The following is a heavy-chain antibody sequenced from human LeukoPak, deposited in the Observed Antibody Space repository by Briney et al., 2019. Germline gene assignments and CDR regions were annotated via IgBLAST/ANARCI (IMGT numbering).Heavy chain of an antibody. CDR2: ITGSSRST. V-gene: IGHV3-23*01. J-gene: IGHJ4*02. Sequence: GSLTLSCAASGFTFSSYAMSWVRQAPGKGLEWVSTITGSSRSTYYADSVRGRFTISRDNSKNTLYLQMNSLTAEDTAVYYCAKDTPLTAYSPGWSGNSFDSWGQGTLVTVSS. CDR1: GFTFSSYA. CDR3: AKDTPLTAYSPGWSGNSFDS. D-gene: IGHD6-19*01.